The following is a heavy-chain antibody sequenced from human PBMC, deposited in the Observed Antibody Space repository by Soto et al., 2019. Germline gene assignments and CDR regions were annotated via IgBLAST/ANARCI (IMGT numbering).Heavy chain of an antibody. CDR3: AIRGYSYGYSFSY. J-gene: IGHJ4*02. V-gene: IGHV5-51*01. CDR1: GYTFTSYW. D-gene: IGHD5-18*01. Sequence: GESLKISCKASGYTFTSYWIAWVRQMPGKGLEWMGIIFPVDSDTTYSPSFQGQVTIPADKSITTAYVQWSRLKASDTAMYYCAIRGYSYGYSFSYWGQGTLVTVSS. CDR2: IFPVDSDT.